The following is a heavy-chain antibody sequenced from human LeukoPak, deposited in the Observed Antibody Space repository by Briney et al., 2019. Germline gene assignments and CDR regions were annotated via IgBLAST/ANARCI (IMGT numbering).Heavy chain of an antibody. CDR2: IYYIGGP. CDR1: GRSMRNYY. V-gene: IGHV4-59*01. Sequence: SATLSLTCSVSGRSMRNYYRGWIRPPPGPGLEWIGYIYYIGGPNYNPSPRGRVTMSVDRSKNQFSLKLSSVAAAATAVYYCARNYDFWSGWPSSMDVWGQGATVTVSS. CDR3: ARNYDFWSGWPSSMDV. D-gene: IGHD3-3*01. J-gene: IGHJ6*01.